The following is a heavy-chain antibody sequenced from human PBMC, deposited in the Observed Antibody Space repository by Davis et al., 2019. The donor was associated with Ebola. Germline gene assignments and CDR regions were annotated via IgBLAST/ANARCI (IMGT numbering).Heavy chain of an antibody. CDR3: ARDLPLSEHIV. V-gene: IGHV3-33*01. CDR2: IWYDGNNK. CDR1: GFTFRSYG. D-gene: IGHD2-21*01. Sequence: PGGSLRLSCAASGFTFRSYGMHWVRQAPGKGLEWVAVIWYDGNNKYYADSVKGRFTISRDNSKNTLYLQMNSLRAEDTAVYYCARDLPLSEHIVWGQGTLVTVSS. J-gene: IGHJ4*02.